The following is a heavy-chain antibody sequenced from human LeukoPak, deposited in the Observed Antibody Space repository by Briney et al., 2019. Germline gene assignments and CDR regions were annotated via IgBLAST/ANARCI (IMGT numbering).Heavy chain of an antibody. CDR3: ARQIASAGTAGFDF. V-gene: IGHV4-4*07. D-gene: IGHD6-13*01. J-gene: IGHJ4*02. CDR2: IYSTGST. CDR1: GGSISSYY. Sequence: PSETLSFTCTVSGGSISSYYWSWIRQPAGKGLEWIGRIYSTGSTNYNPSLKSRDTMSVDTSKNQFSLRLRSVTAADTAVYYCARQIASAGTAGFDFWGQGALVTVSS.